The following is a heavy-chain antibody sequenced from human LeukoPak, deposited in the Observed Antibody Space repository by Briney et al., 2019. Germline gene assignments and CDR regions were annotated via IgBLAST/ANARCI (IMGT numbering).Heavy chain of an antibody. V-gene: IGHV3-23*01. J-gene: IGHJ4*02. Sequence: GGSLRLSCAASGFTFSSYAMSWVRQAPGKGLEWVSAISGSGSSTYYADSVKGRFTISRDNSKNTLYLQMNSLRAEDTAVYYCARTSHYVDIAATIPYGIYYFDYWGQGTLVTVSS. D-gene: IGHD5-12*01. CDR1: GFTFSSYA. CDR3: ARTSHYVDIAATIPYGIYYFDY. CDR2: ISGSGSST.